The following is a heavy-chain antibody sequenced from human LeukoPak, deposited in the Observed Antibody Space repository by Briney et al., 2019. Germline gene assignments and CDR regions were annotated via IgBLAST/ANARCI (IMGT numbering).Heavy chain of an antibody. CDR3: ARDPYGYCSGGSCYHFDY. J-gene: IGHJ4*02. CDR2: ISCGSGYI. D-gene: IGHD2-15*01. V-gene: IGHV3-21*01. CDR1: GFTFSSYG. Sequence: GGSLRLSCEASGFTFSSYGMSWVRQAPGMGLEWVSSISCGSGYIYYADSVKGRFTISRDNAKNSLYLQMNSLRAEDTAVYYCARDPYGYCSGGSCYHFDYWGQGTLVTVSS.